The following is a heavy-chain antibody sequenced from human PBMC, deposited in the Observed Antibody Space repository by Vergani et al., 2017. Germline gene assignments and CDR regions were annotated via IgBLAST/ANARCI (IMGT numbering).Heavy chain of an antibody. Sequence: EVQLVESGGGLVQPGGSLRLSCAASGFSFSDYNMNWVRQAPGKGLEWVSVIYSGGSTYYADSVKGRFTISRHNSKNTLYLQMNSLRAEDTAVYYCAREGYYYDSSGYYPPYYYYYMDVWGKGTTVTVSS. V-gene: IGHV3-53*04. CDR2: IYSGGST. D-gene: IGHD3-22*01. CDR3: AREGYYYDSSGYYPPYYYYYMDV. CDR1: GFSFSDYN. J-gene: IGHJ6*03.